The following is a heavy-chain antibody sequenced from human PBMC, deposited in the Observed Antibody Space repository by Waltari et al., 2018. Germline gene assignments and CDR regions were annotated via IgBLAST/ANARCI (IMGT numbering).Heavy chain of an antibody. J-gene: IGHJ4*02. Sequence: EVQLVESGGGLVQPGGSLRLSCAASGFSLTGYWMSWVRQAPGKGREWVANIKQDGRETNDVESVTGRVTIARDNAKNSLYLQMNSLRAEDTAVYYCARGRITIGPWGQGSLVTVSS. CDR1: GFSLTGYW. CDR2: IKQDGRET. D-gene: IGHD3-10*01. CDR3: ARGRITIGP. V-gene: IGHV3-7*01.